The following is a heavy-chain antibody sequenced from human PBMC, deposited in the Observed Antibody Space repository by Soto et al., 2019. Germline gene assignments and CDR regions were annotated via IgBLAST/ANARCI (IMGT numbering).Heavy chain of an antibody. CDR2: IIPIFGTA. CDR3: ASTPDFDFWSGYPPSLDY. V-gene: IGHV1-69*12. Sequence: QVQLVQSGAEVKKPGSSVKVSCKASGGTFSSYAISWVRQAPGQGLEWMGGIIPIFGTANYAQKFQGRVTITADESTSTAYMELSSLRSEDTAVYYCASTPDFDFWSGYPPSLDYWGQGTLVTVSS. D-gene: IGHD3-3*01. CDR1: GGTFSSYA. J-gene: IGHJ4*02.